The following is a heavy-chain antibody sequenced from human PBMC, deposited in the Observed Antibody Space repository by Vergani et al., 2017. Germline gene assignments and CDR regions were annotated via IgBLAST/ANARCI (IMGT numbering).Heavy chain of an antibody. CDR2: IDDKGKS. Sequence: QVQLHQWGAGLLKTSETLSLTCAVSGAAFNSYQWTWIRQSPGRGLEWIGEIDDKGKSICNPTLKSRVTISVDNSKRHFSLHVTSVTAADSAMYYCVRRGFWVGPRTFDFWGAGTPVTVSS. CDR1: GAAFNSYQ. D-gene: IGHD3-3*01. J-gene: IGHJ3*01. V-gene: IGHV4-34*01. CDR3: VRRGFWVGPRTFDF.